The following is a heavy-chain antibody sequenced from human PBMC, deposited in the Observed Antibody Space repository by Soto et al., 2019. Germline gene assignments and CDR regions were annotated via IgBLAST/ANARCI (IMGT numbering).Heavy chain of an antibody. Sequence: QVQLVQSGAEVKKPGASVKVSCKASGYTFTSYGISWVRQAPGQGLEWMGWINPYNGNTKNAQKLQGRVTMTTETSTSTAYMELTSVRSDDTAVYFCARGAAVRLFDYWCQGTLVTVSS. J-gene: IGHJ4*02. D-gene: IGHD6-19*01. V-gene: IGHV1-18*01. CDR2: INPYNGNT. CDR1: GYTFTSYG. CDR3: ARGAAVRLFDY.